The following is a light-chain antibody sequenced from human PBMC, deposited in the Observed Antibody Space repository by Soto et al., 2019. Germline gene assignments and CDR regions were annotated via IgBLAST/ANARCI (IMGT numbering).Light chain of an antibody. CDR1: QSISAN. Sequence: KVVTQSPAALSLSPGEKATLSCRTSQSISANLAWYRQRPGQAPRLLIYAASTRATGVPERFSGSGSGTEFTLTISSLQSEDFAVYYCQQYNYWPPAFGQGTTVEMK. CDR3: QQYNYWPPA. J-gene: IGKJ1*01. CDR2: AAS. V-gene: IGKV3-15*01.